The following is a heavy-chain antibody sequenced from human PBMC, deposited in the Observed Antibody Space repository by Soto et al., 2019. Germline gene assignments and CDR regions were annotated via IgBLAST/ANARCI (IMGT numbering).Heavy chain of an antibody. D-gene: IGHD6-19*01. J-gene: IGHJ5*02. V-gene: IGHV1-69*13. CDR1: GGTFSSYA. CDR2: IIPIFGTA. Sequence: SVKVSCKASGGTFSSYAISWVRQAPGQGLEWMGGIIPIFGTANYAQKFQGRVTITADESTSTAYMELSSLRSEDTAVYYCARGTSGWYLEVLSWFDPWGQGTLVTVSS. CDR3: ARGTSGWYLEVLSWFDP.